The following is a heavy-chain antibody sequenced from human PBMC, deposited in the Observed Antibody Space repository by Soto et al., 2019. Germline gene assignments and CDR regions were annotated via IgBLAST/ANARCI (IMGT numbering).Heavy chain of an antibody. CDR3: ARDYDFWSGYNKPAFDY. J-gene: IGHJ4*02. V-gene: IGHV3-21*01. Sequence: GGSLRLSCAASGFTFSDYSMHWVRQAPGKGLEWVSSISSSSSYIYYADSVKGRFTISRDNAKNSLYLQMNSLRAEDTAVYYCARDYDFWSGYNKPAFDYWGQGTLVTVSS. CDR2: ISSSSSYI. CDR1: GFTFSDYS. D-gene: IGHD3-3*01.